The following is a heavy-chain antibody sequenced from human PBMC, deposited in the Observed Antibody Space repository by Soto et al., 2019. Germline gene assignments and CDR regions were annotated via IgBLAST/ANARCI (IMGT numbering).Heavy chain of an antibody. CDR1: GGSISSSSYY. V-gene: IGHV4-30-4*08. CDR3: ARGTGITIFGVVIHNWFDP. Sequence: SETLSLTCTVSGGSISSSSYYWGWIRQPPGKGLEWIGYIYYSGSTYYNPSLKSRVTISVDTSKNQFSLKLSSVTAADTAVYYCARGTGITIFGVVIHNWFDPWGQGTLVTVSS. J-gene: IGHJ5*02. D-gene: IGHD3-3*01. CDR2: IYYSGST.